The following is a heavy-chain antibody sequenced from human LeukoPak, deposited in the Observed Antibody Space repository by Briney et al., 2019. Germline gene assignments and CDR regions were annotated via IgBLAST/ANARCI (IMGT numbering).Heavy chain of an antibody. D-gene: IGHD2-2*01. CDR2: INPSVFST. V-gene: IGHV1-46*03. J-gene: IGHJ4*02. CDR3: ARVSPDPAAMDY. Sequence: ASVKVSCKASGYSFTSYYMHWVGQAPRHAREGVGIINPSVFSTSYAQKFQVRVTMTRDTSTSTVYMELSSLRSEDTAVYYCARVSPDPAAMDYWGQGTLVTVSS. CDR1: GYSFTSYY.